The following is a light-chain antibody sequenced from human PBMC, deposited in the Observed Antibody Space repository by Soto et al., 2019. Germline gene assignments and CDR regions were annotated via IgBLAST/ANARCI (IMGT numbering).Light chain of an antibody. J-gene: IGLJ1*01. V-gene: IGLV2-8*01. CDR3: SSYAGYNDFGL. CDR2: EVS. CDR1: NTDVGGYNY. Sequence: QSVLTQPPSASGSPGQSVTISCTGANTDVGGYNYVSWYQQHPGKAPRLVIYEVSKRPSGVPDRFSGSKSGNTAFLTVSGLQAEDEADYYCSSYAGYNDFGLFGTGTKVTVL.